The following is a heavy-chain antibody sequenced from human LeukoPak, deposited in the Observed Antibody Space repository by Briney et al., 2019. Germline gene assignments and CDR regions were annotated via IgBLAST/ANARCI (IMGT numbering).Heavy chain of an antibody. J-gene: IGHJ2*01. CDR1: GFTFSSYG. CDR2: IKQDGSDK. V-gene: IGHV3-7*01. D-gene: IGHD1-1*01. CDR3: ARGVNWWYFDL. Sequence: PGGSLRLSCAASGFTFSSYGMHWVRQAPGKGLEWVANIKQDGSDKYYVDSVKGRFTISRDNAKNSLYLQMNSLRAEDTAVYYCARGVNWWYFDLWGRGTLVVVSS.